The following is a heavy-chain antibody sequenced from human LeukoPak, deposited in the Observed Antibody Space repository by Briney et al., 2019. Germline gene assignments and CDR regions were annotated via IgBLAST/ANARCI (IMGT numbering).Heavy chain of an antibody. Sequence: GGSLRLSCAASGFTFISYWMSWVRQAPGKGLEWVANIKQDGSAKYYVDSVKGRFTISRDNAKKSLFLQMSSLRAEDTAVYYCAREGVGAGVDYWGQGTLVTVSS. CDR2: IKQDGSAK. V-gene: IGHV3-7*01. J-gene: IGHJ4*02. CDR1: GFTFISYW. CDR3: AREGVGAGVDY. D-gene: IGHD1-26*01.